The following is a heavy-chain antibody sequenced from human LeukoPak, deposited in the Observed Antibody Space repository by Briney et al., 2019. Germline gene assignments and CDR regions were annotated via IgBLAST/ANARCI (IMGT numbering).Heavy chain of an antibody. V-gene: IGHV3-74*01. CDR2: INSDGSSI. D-gene: IGHD3-22*01. CDR1: GFTFSSYW. J-gene: IGHJ4*02. CDR3: ARVAAWDSSGYLFDY. Sequence: GGSLRLSCAASGFTFSSYWMHWVGQAPGKGLVWVSRINSDGSSIRYADSVKGRFTISRENAKNTLYLQMNSLRAEDTAVYYCARVAAWDSSGYLFDYWGQGTLVTVSS.